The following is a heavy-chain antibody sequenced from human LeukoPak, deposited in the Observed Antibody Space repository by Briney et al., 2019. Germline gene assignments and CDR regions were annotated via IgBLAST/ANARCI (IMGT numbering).Heavy chain of an antibody. Sequence: GVLRLSCAASGFTFSSYAMSWVRQAPGKGLEWVSAISGSGGSTYYADSVKGRFTISRDNAKNTAYLHMNSLRVEDTAMYYCGSVFDYWGQGILVTVSS. CDR2: ISGSGGST. CDR1: GFTFSSYA. J-gene: IGHJ4*02. V-gene: IGHV3-23*01. CDR3: GSVFDY.